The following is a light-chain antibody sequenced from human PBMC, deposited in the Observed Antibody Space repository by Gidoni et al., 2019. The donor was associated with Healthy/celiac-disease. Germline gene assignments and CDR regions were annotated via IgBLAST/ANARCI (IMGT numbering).Light chain of an antibody. J-gene: IGKJ1*01. Sequence: ELVFTQSPGTLSLSPGERATLSCRASQSVSSSYLAWYQQKPGQAPRLLIYGASSRATGIPDRFSGSGSGTDFTLTISRLEPEDFAGYYCQQYGSSPLTFXXXTKVEIK. CDR1: QSVSSSY. V-gene: IGKV3-20*01. CDR3: QQYGSSPLT. CDR2: GAS.